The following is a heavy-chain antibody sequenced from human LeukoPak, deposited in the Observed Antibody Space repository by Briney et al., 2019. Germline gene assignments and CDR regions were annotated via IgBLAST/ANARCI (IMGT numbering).Heavy chain of an antibody. CDR1: GYTLTSYG. CDR2: ISAYNGNT. Sequence: ASVKVSCKASGYTLTSYGISWVRQAPGQGLEWMGWISAYNGNTNYAQKLQGRVTMTTDTSTSTAYMELRSLRSDDTAVYYCARVPNPVLRYFDWFLLGYFDYWGQGTLVTVSS. V-gene: IGHV1-18*01. D-gene: IGHD3-9*01. CDR3: ARVPNPVLRYFDWFLLGYFDY. J-gene: IGHJ4*02.